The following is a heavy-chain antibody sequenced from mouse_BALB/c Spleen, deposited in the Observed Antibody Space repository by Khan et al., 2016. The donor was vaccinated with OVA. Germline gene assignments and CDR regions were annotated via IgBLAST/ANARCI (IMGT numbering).Heavy chain of an antibody. CDR3: ARVGIIYYGNYAYDVDY. Sequence: EVELVESGGGLVPPGGSLKLSCAASGFTFSSYGMSWVRQPPDKRLELVATIHTNVGSTYYPASVTGRFTISRDNAKNTLYLQMSSRKSEDTAMYYCARVGIIYYGNYAYDVDYWGQGTTLTVSS. D-gene: IGHD2-1*01. J-gene: IGHJ2*01. CDR1: GFTFSSYG. V-gene: IGHV5-6-3*01. CDR2: IHTNVGST.